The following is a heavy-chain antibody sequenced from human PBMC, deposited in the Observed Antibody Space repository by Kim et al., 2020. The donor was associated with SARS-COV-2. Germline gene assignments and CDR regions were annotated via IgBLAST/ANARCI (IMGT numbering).Heavy chain of an antibody. Sequence: NPYLKSRVTISVDTSKTQSSLKLSSVPAADTAVYYCARFGFGELWSWFDPWGQGTLVTVSS. J-gene: IGHJ5*02. CDR3: ARFGFGELWSWFDP. V-gene: IGHV4-31*02. D-gene: IGHD3-10*01.